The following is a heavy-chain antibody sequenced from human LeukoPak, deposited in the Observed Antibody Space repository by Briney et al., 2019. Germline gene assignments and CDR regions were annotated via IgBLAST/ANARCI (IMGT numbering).Heavy chain of an antibody. CDR3: ARHIAAAEGGNWFEP. V-gene: IGHV4-39*01. D-gene: IGHD6-13*01. CDR2: IYYSGST. J-gene: IGHJ5*02. Sequence: SETLSLTCTVSGGSISSSSYYWGWIRQPPGKGLEWIGRIYYSGSTYYNPSLKSRVTISLDTSKHQFSLKLSSVTAADTAVYYCARHIAAAEGGNWFEPWGQGTLSPCPQ. CDR1: GGSISSSSYY.